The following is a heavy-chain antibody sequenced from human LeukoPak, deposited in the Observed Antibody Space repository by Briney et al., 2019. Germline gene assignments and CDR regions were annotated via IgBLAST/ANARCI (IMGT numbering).Heavy chain of an antibody. D-gene: IGHD5-12*01. J-gene: IGHJ4*02. CDR1: GYTFTSYG. CDR2: ISAYNGNT. Sequence: GSVKVSCKASGYTFTSYGISWVRQAPGQGLEWMGWISAYNGNTNYAQKLQGRVTMTTDTSTSTAYMELRSLRSDDTAVYYCARVKRSWGGYEAGYWGQGTLVTVSS. V-gene: IGHV1-18*01. CDR3: ARVKRSWGGYEAGY.